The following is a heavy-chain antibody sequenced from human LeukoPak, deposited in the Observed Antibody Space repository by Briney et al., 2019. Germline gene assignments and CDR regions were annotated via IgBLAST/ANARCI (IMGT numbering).Heavy chain of an antibody. CDR1: GYTFTSYD. J-gene: IGHJ6*03. CDR3: ARAAVNLHPNHYYYMDV. V-gene: IGHV1-8*01. CDR2: INPYNGNT. Sequence: ASVKVSCKASGYTFTSYDINWLRQATGQGLEWVGWINPYNGNTGYAQKFEGRVIMTRDTSISTAYLELSSLTSEDTAVYYCARAAVNLHPNHYYYMDVWGKGTTVTVSS.